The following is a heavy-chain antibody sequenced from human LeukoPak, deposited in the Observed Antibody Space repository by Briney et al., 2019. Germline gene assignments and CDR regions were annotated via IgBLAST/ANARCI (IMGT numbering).Heavy chain of an antibody. V-gene: IGHV3-7*02. CDR3: ARAQWRRPDY. J-gene: IGHJ4*02. CDR1: GFTFSSNA. Sequence: GSLRLSCTASGFTFSSNAIHWVRQAPGKGLEWVATIKQDGSETDYVDSVKGRFTISRDNAKNSLYLQMSSLRIEDTAVYYCARAQWRRPDYWGQGTLVTVSS. CDR2: IKQDGSET. D-gene: IGHD5-12*01.